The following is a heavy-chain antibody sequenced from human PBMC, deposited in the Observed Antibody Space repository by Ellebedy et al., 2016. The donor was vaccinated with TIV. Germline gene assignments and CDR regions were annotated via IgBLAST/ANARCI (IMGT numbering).Heavy chain of an antibody. CDR3: ARGYGDYPFDY. CDR2: IYYSGST. Sequence: MPSETLSLTCTVSGGSISSYYWSWIRQPPGKGLEWIGYIYYSGSTNYNPSLKSRVTISVDTSKNQFSLKLSSVTAADTAVYYCARGYGDYPFDYWGQGTLVTVSS. J-gene: IGHJ4*02. V-gene: IGHV4-59*01. D-gene: IGHD4-17*01. CDR1: GGSISSYY.